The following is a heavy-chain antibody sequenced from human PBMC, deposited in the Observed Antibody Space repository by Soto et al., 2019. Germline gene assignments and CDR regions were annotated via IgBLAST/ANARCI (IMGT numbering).Heavy chain of an antibody. CDR1: GGSVSGYY. Sequence: KSSEILSLTCTVSGGSVSGYYWSWIRQSPGKGLEWIGYIYSSGSTNYIPSLKSRVTISIDTSKKRFSLRLSSVTAADTAVYYCARRSPKDTWVFDYWGQGTLVTVSS. J-gene: IGHJ4*02. CDR3: ARRSPKDTWVFDY. V-gene: IGHV4-59*02. D-gene: IGHD2-15*01. CDR2: IYSSGST.